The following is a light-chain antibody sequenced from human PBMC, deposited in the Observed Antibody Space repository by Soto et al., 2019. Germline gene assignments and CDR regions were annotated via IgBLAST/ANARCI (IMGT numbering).Light chain of an antibody. V-gene: IGLV1-47*01. Sequence: HSVLTQPPSASGTPGQSVTISCSGSDSNIVRSYVHWYHQIPRTAPKLLIYKNDQRPSGVPDRFSGSKSGTSASLAISWLRSEDEGYYYCAAWDDRLSGPVFGGGTKLTVL. CDR1: DSNIVRSY. CDR2: KND. CDR3: AAWDDRLSGPV. J-gene: IGLJ2*01.